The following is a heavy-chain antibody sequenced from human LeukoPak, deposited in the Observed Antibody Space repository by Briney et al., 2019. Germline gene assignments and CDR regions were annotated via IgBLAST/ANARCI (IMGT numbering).Heavy chain of an antibody. V-gene: IGHV1-2*02. CDR1: GYTFTSYA. CDR2: INPNSGGT. D-gene: IGHD2-21*02. J-gene: IGHJ2*01. CDR3: ARDHDCGGDCYSYWYFDL. Sequence: ASVKVSCKASGYTFTSYAMNWVRQAPGQGLEWMGWINPNSGGTTYAQKFQGRVTMTRDTSISTAYMELSRLRSDDTAVYYCARDHDCGGDCYSYWYFDLWGRGTLVTVSS.